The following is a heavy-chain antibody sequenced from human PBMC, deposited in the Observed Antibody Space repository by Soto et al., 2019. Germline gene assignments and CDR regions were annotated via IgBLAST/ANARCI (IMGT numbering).Heavy chain of an antibody. J-gene: IGHJ4*02. CDR3: ARQAARNYIDS. V-gene: IGHV3-11*01. CDR1: GFTFTDYS. D-gene: IGHD6-6*01. CDR2: IDSRGRTL. Sequence: GGSLRLSCAASGFTFTDYSMSWIRQAPGKGLEWLAFIDSRGRTLSYADSVKGRFTISRDNAKNSLYLQMHSLRADDAAVYYCARQAARNYIDSWGQGDVVTVSS.